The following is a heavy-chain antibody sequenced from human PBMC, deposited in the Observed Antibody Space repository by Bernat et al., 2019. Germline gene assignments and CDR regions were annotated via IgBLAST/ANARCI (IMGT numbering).Heavy chain of an antibody. CDR3: DRDGGDWFDP. J-gene: IGHJ5*02. D-gene: IGHD3-16*01. CDR2: IYHSGST. CDR1: GGSISSGGYS. Sequence: QLQLQESGSGLVKPSQTLSLTCAVSGGSISSGGYSWSWIRQPPGKGLEWIGYIYHSGSTYYNPSLKSRVTISVDRSKNQFYLKLSYVTAADTAVYYCDRDGGDWFDPWGQGTLVTVSS. V-gene: IGHV4-30-2*01.